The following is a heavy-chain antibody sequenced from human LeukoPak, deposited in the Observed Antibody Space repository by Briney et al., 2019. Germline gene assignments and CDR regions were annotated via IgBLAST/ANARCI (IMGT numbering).Heavy chain of an antibody. CDR2: IYYTGST. V-gene: IGHV4-39*01. Sequence: PSETLSLTCTVSDGSISSSGYFWGWIRQPPGKGLEWIASIYYTGSTYHNPSLKSRVTISLDTSKNQLSLKLSSVTAADTAFYYCARHSGHYPTYNFDFWGQGTLVTVSS. CDR3: ARHSGHYPTYNFDF. CDR1: DGSISSSGYF. J-gene: IGHJ4*02. D-gene: IGHD4-17*01.